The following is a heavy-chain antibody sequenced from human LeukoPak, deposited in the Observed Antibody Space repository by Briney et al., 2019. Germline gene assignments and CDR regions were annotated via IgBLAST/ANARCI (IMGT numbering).Heavy chain of an antibody. CDR1: GFTLSKYW. CDR3: ARDFGDSSGWYNDY. D-gene: IGHD6-19*01. Sequence: PGGSLRLSCAASGFTLSKYWMSWVRQAPGKGLEWLADIKEDGSKEYFVDSVKGRFTISRDNTKNSVYLQMNSLRAEDTAVYSCARDFGDSSGWYNDYWGQGTLVIVSS. CDR2: IKEDGSKE. J-gene: IGHJ4*02. V-gene: IGHV3-7*01.